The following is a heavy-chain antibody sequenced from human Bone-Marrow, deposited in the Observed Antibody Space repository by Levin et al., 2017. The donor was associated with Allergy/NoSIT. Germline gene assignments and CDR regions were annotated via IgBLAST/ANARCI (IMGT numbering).Heavy chain of an antibody. V-gene: IGHV4-39*07. CDR2: IYSGGST. CDR3: AREQSSDTENDEGYFDY. CDR1: GVSISSRNYF. Sequence: PSETLSLTCNVSGVSISSRNYFWGWIRQPPGKGLEWIGSIYSGGSTNYNPSLKSRVTISVDTSKNQFSLKLSSVTAADTAVYYCAREQSSDTENDEGYFDYWGQGTLVTVSS. D-gene: IGHD3-10*01. J-gene: IGHJ4*02.